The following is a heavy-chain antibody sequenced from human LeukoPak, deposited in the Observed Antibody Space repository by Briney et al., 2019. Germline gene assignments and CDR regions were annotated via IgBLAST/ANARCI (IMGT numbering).Heavy chain of an antibody. D-gene: IGHD6-6*01. CDR3: ARYSSSSKEDYFDY. V-gene: IGHV4-38-2*02. CDR2: IYHSGST. Sequence: SETLSLTCTVSGYSISSGYYWGWIRQPPGKGLEWIGSIYHSGSTYYNPSLKSRVTISVDTSKNQFSLKLSSVTAADTAVYYCARYSSSSKEDYFDYWGQGTLVTVSS. J-gene: IGHJ4*02. CDR1: GYSISSGYY.